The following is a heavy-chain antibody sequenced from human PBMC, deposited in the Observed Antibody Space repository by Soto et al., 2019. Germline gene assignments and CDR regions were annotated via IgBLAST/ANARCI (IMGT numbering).Heavy chain of an antibody. CDR3: ARHVPPAAYYYGLDV. CDR2: IIPIFGTA. Sequence: QVQLVQSGAEVKKPGSSVKVSCKASGGTFSSYAISWVRQAPGQGLEWMGGIIPIFGTANYAQKFQGRVTXTXXXPXXTAYMELSSLRSEDTAVYYCARHVPPAAYYYGLDVWGQGTTVTVSS. CDR1: GGTFSSYA. V-gene: IGHV1-69*05. D-gene: IGHD2-2*01. J-gene: IGHJ6*02.